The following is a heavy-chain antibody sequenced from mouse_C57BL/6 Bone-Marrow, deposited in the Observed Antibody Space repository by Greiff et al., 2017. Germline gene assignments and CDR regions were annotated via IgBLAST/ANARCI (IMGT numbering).Heavy chain of an antibody. CDR3: ARDAYYSFDY. J-gene: IGHJ2*01. CDR2: INPDGSST. V-gene: IGHV5-16*01. D-gene: IGHD2-12*01. CDR1: GFTFSDYY. Sequence: EVHLVESEGGLVQPGSSMKLSCTASGFTFSDYYMAWVRQVPEKGLEWVANINPDGSSTYYLDSLKSSFIFSRDNAKNILYLQMSRLKSEDTATYYCARDAYYSFDYWGQGTTLTVSS.